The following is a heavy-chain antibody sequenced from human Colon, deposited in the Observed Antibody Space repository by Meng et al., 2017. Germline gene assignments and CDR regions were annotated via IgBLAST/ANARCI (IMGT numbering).Heavy chain of an antibody. CDR3: ARRDNTIFGGAPFDP. D-gene: IGHD3-3*01. V-gene: IGHV3-11*01. J-gene: IGHJ5*02. CDR1: GFTFSDYY. Sequence: GGSLRLSCAASGFTFSDYYMSWIRQASGKGLEWVSYISSSGSTIYYADSVKGRFTISRDNAKNSLYLQMNSLRAEDTAVYYCARRDNTIFGGAPFDPWGQGTLVTVSS. CDR2: ISSSGSTI.